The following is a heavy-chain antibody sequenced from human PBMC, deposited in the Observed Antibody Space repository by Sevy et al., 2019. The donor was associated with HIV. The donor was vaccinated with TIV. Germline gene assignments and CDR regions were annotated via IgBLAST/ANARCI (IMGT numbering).Heavy chain of an antibody. CDR2: IIPILNTV. CDR1: GGIFKSYG. V-gene: IGHV1-69*13. Sequence: ASVKVSCKASGGIFKSYGISWVRQAPGQGLEWMGGIIPILNTVHYAQKFQGRVTITADESTKTAYMELSSLRSEDTAVYYCVRGGGNGRYYFDYWGQETLVTVSS. D-gene: IGHD2-8*01. J-gene: IGHJ4*02. CDR3: VRGGGNGRYYFDY.